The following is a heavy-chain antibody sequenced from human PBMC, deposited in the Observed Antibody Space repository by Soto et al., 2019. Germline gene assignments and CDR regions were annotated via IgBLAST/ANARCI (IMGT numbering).Heavy chain of an antibody. CDR1: GDSVSSNSAA. V-gene: IGHV6-1*01. J-gene: IGHJ4*02. Sequence: QVQLQQSGPGLVKPSQTLSLTCAISGDSVSSNSAAWNWIRQSPSRGLEWLGRTYYRSKWYNDYAVSVKSRITINPDTSKNQFSLQLNSVTPEDTAVYYCARERRGGYIVSRPPYYFDYWGQGTLVTVSS. D-gene: IGHD5-18*01. CDR3: ARERRGGYIVSRPPYYFDY. CDR2: TYYRSKWYN.